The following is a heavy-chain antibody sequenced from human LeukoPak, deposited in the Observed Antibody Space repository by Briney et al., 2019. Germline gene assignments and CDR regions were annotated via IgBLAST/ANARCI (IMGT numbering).Heavy chain of an antibody. J-gene: IGHJ4*02. Sequence: GGSLRLSCAASGFTFSNYWMSWVRQAPGKGLEWLANIKQDGSEKYYVDSVKGRFTISRDNAKNSLYLQINSLRAEDTAVYYCAREPYYYGSSALYFDYWGQGTLVTVSS. V-gene: IGHV3-7*01. D-gene: IGHD3-22*01. CDR1: GFTFSNYW. CDR2: IKQDGSEK. CDR3: AREPYYYGSSALYFDY.